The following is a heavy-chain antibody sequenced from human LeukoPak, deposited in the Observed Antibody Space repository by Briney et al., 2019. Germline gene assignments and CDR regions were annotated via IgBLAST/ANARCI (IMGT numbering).Heavy chain of an antibody. CDR2: IYYTGNT. V-gene: IGHV4-4*07. CDR1: GGSTSDYY. Sequence: SETLSLTCSASGGSTSDYYWNWIRQPAGQGLEWLGRIYYTGNTAYNPSLESRLTMSLDTAKNQFSLKVTSVTAADTAVYYCARGGTLFTYFDSWGQGTLVTASS. D-gene: IGHD3-10*02. J-gene: IGHJ4*02. CDR3: ARGGTLFTYFDS.